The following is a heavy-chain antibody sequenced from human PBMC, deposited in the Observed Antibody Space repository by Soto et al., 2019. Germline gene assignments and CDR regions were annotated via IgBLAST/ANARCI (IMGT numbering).Heavy chain of an antibody. Sequence: QVHLVQSGAEVKKPGASLKVSCKGSGYTFTSYGITWVRQAPGQGLEWMGWISAHNGNTDYAQRLQGRVTVTRDTSTSPAYMELRGLRSDDTAVYYCARGRYGDYWGQGALVTVSS. J-gene: IGHJ4*02. V-gene: IGHV1-18*01. CDR1: GYTFTSYG. CDR2: ISAHNGNT. CDR3: ARGRYGDY. D-gene: IGHD1-1*01.